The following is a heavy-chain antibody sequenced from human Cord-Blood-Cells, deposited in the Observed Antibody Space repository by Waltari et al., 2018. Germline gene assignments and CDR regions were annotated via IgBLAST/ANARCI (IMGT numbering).Heavy chain of an antibody. V-gene: IGHV3-48*03. CDR1: GFTFSSYE. J-gene: IGHJ4*02. CDR3: ARDRGDLITFDY. CDR2: ISSSGSTI. Sequence: EVQLVESGGGLVQPGGSLRLSCAASGFTFSSYEMNWVRQAPGKGLEWVSYISSSGSTIYYADSVKGRFTISRDNAKNSLYLQMNSLRAEDTAVYYCARDRGDLITFDYWGQGTLVTVSS. D-gene: IGHD3-22*01.